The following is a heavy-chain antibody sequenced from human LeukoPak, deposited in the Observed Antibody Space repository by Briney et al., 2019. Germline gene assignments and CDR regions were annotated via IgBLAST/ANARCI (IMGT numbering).Heavy chain of an antibody. J-gene: IGHJ4*02. CDR2: ISGSGGTT. Sequence: GGSLRLSCAASGFTFSSYAMTWVRQAPGKGLEWVSVISGSGGTTYYADSVKGRFTISRDNSKNTLYLQMDSLRAEDTAVYYCAKAPLVVVTAKNYYFDYWGQGTLLPVSS. V-gene: IGHV3-23*01. CDR1: GFTFSSYA. CDR3: AKAPLVVVTAKNYYFDY. D-gene: IGHD2-21*02.